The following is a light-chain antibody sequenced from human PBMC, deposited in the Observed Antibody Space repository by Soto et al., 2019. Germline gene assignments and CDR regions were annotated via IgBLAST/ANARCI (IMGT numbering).Light chain of an antibody. J-gene: IGKJ3*01. CDR2: GSS. CDR3: QQRSNWPPRFT. V-gene: IGKV3-15*01. Sequence: ELVMTQSPATLSVSPGESVTLSCRASQLFSSNLAWYQRRPGQAPRLLIYGSSTRATGVPPRFSGSESGTDFTLTLSSLEPQDFAVYYCQQRSNWPPRFTFGPGTKVDIK. CDR1: QLFSSN.